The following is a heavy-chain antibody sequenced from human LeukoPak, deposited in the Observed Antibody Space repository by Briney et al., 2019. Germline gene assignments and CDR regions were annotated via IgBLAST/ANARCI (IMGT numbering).Heavy chain of an antibody. CDR2: IYPGDSDT. CDR3: ARSTMGATTYSDY. D-gene: IGHD1-26*01. J-gene: IGHJ4*02. Sequence: GESLKISCQGSGYRFTTYWIGWVRQMPGKGLEWMGIIYPGDSDTRYSPSFQGQVTISADKSISTAYLQWSSLKASDTAMYYCARSTMGATTYSDYWGQGTLVTVSS. V-gene: IGHV5-51*01. CDR1: GYRFTTYW.